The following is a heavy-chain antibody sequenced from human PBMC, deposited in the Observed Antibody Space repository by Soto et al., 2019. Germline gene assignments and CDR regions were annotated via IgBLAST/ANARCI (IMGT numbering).Heavy chain of an antibody. J-gene: IGHJ4*02. CDR3: ARAEGGIFDY. V-gene: IGHV4-30-2*01. CDR1: GGSISSGGYS. CDR2: IYHGEST. Sequence: QLQLQESGSGLVKPSQTLSLTRAVSGGSISSGGYSWSWIRQPPGKGLEWIGYIYHGESTYYNPSHKSRVTISVDRSKNQFSLKLSSVTAADTAVYYCARAEGGIFDYWGQGTLVTVSS.